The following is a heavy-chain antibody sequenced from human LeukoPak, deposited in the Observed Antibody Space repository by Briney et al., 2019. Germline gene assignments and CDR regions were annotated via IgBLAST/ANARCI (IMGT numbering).Heavy chain of an antibody. CDR2: INHSGGST. V-gene: IGHV1-46*01. CDR1: GYTFTSYY. D-gene: IGHD3-22*01. J-gene: IGHJ4*02. Sequence: ASVKVSCKASGYTFTSYYMHWVRQAPGQGLEWMAIINHSGGSTSYAQKFQGRVTMTRDTPTSTVYMELSSLRSEDTAVYYCARDPRPSYDSSDYYYPGDYWGQGTLVTVSS. CDR3: ARDPRPSYDSSDYYYPGDY.